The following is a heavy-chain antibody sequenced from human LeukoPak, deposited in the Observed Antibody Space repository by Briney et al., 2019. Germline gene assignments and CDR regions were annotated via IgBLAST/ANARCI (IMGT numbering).Heavy chain of an antibody. CDR3: AKVLSGVPAAEFDY. CDR1: GFTFSSYG. V-gene: IGHV3-30*02. J-gene: IGHJ4*02. D-gene: IGHD2-2*01. Sequence: GGSLRLSCAASGFTFSSYGMHWVRQAPGKGLEWVAFIRYDGSNKYYADSVKGRFTISRDNSKNTLYLQMNSLRAEDTAVYYCAKVLSGVPAAEFDYWGQGTLVTVSS. CDR2: IRYDGSNK.